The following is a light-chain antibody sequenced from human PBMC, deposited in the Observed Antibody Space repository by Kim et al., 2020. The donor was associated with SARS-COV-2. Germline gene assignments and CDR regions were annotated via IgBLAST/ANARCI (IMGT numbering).Light chain of an antibody. CDR3: LQHNTYPIT. Sequence: ASVGDRVTITCRASQDIRNDLGWYQQNPGRAPKRLIYGASSLQSGVPSRFSGSGSGTEFTLTISSLQPEDVATYVCLQHNTYPITFGQGTRLEIK. J-gene: IGKJ5*01. CDR1: QDIRND. CDR2: GAS. V-gene: IGKV1-17*01.